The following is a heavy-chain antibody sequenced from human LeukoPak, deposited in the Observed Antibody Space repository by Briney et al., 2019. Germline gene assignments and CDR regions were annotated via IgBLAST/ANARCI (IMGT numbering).Heavy chain of an antibody. D-gene: IGHD3-10*01. CDR3: ARDRNYFEALHRSY. J-gene: IGHJ4*02. Sequence: GGSLRLPCAASGFTFSSYAMSWVRQAPGKGLEWVSSVTGNGDNTFHADSVKGRFTISRDNSKNMLYLQINSLRAEDTAVYYCARDRNYFEALHRSYWGRGTLVTVSS. CDR1: GFTFSSYA. V-gene: IGHV3-23*01. CDR2: VTGNGDNT.